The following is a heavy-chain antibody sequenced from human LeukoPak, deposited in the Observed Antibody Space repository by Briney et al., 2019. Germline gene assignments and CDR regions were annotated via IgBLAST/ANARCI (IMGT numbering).Heavy chain of an antibody. CDR1: GGSISSYY. V-gene: IGHV4-59*01. CDR3: ASSRTYYYDSSGYSFDY. D-gene: IGHD3-22*01. Sequence: SETLSLTCTVSGGSISSYYWSWIRQPPGKGLEWIGYIYYSGSTNYNPSLKSRVTISVDTSKNQFSLKLSSVIAADTAVYYCASSRTYYYDSSGYSFDYWGQGTLVTVSS. CDR2: IYYSGST. J-gene: IGHJ4*02.